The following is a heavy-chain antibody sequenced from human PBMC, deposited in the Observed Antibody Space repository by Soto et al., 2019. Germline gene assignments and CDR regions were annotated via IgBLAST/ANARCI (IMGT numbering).Heavy chain of an antibody. CDR1: GSTFASYY. D-gene: IGHD3-3*01. J-gene: IGHJ6*02. Sequence: ASVKFSCKASGSTFASYYMPWVRQAPGQGXEWMGIINPSCGSTSYAQKFQGRVTMTRDTSTSTVYMELSSLRSEATAVYYCASQAPPVLRFLEWSPSPYRMYVWGQGTKVTVSS. V-gene: IGHV1-46*01. CDR2: INPSCGST. CDR3: ASQAPPVLRFLEWSPSPYRMYV.